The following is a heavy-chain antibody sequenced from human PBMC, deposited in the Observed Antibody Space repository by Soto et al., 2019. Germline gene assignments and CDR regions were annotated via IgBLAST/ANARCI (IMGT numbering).Heavy chain of an antibody. J-gene: IGHJ4*02. CDR3: ARHVAVAGLYYFDY. Sequence: QLQLQESGPGLVKPSETLSLTCTVSGGSINSGRHYWGWIRQPPGKGLEWIANIYYSGSTHYNPSLTSRVTISVDTSKNQFSLKLSSVTAADTAVYYCARHVAVAGLYYFDYWGQGTLVTVSS. CDR2: IYYSGST. V-gene: IGHV4-39*01. CDR1: GGSINSGRHY. D-gene: IGHD6-19*01.